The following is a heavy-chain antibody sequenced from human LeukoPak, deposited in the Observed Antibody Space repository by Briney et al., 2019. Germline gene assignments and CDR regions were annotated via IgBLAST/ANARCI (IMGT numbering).Heavy chain of an antibody. CDR1: GGSISSNY. CDR3: ARERFGVFDS. D-gene: IGHD3-10*01. CDR2: IHYRGTT. Sequence: PSETLSLTCTVSGGSISSNYWSWIRQPPGKALEWLGYIHYRGTTNYNPSLKSRVTISVDTSKNQFSLKLSSVTAADTAVYYCARERFGVFDSWGQGTLVTVSS. V-gene: IGHV4-59*01. J-gene: IGHJ5*01.